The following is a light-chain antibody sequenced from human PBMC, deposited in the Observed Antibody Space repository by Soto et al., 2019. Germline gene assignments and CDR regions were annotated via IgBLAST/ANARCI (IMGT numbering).Light chain of an antibody. V-gene: IGKV1-9*01. CDR1: QDISSY. Sequence: DIQLTQSPSFLSASVGDRVTITCRASQDISSYLAWYQQKPGKAPKLLIFAASTLQSGVPSRFRGSGSGTDFTLTFSSLQPEDFATYYCQQLNSYPYTFGQGTKLEIK. CDR2: AAS. CDR3: QQLNSYPYT. J-gene: IGKJ2*01.